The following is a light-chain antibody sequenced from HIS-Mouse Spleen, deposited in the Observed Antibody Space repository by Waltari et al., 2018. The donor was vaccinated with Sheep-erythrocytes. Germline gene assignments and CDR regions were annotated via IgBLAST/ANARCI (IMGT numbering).Light chain of an antibody. J-gene: IGLJ2*01. CDR3: QAWDSSTVV. CDR1: KLGDKY. CDR2: QDS. Sequence: SYELTQPPSVSVSPGQTASITCSGDKLGDKYACWYQQKPGHYPVLVIYQDSKRPSGIPERFSGCNSGNTATLTISGTQAMDEADYYCQAWDSSTVVFGGGTKLTVL. V-gene: IGLV3-1*01.